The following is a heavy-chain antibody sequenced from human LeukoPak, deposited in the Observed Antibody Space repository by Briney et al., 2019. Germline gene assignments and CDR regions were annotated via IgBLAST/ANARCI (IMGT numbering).Heavy chain of an antibody. CDR1: GGSISSGDYY. CDR3: ARGSEGVSSGYDIDY. D-gene: IGHD3-22*01. V-gene: IGHV4-30-4*01. Sequence: SQTLSLTCTVSGGSISSGDYYWSWIRQPPGKGLEWIGYIYYSGSTYYNPSLKSRVTISVDTSKNQFSLKLSSVTAADTAVYYCARGSEGVSSGYDIDYWGQGTLVTVSS. J-gene: IGHJ4*02. CDR2: IYYSGST.